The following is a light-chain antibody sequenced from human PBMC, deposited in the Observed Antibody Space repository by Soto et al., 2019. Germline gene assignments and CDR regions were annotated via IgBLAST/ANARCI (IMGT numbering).Light chain of an antibody. CDR3: LQHNSYPRT. Sequence: IQMNQSPSSLSASVGDRVTITCRASPDIRYALGWYQQNPGKAPKRLIYVASSLQSGVPSRFSGSGSGTEFTLPISSLQPEDFATYYCLQHNSYPRTFGRGTKVDIK. V-gene: IGKV1-17*01. CDR2: VAS. CDR1: PDIRYA. J-gene: IGKJ1*01.